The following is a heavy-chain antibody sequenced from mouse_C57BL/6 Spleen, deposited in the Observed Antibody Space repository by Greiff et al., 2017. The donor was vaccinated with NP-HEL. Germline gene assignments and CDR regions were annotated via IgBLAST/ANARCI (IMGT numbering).Heavy chain of an antibody. CDR3: TGTTVVDHWYFDV. Sequence: VQLQQSGAELVRPGASVTLSCKASSYTFTDYEMHWVKQTPVHGLEWIGAIDPETGGTAYNQKFKGKAILTADKSSSTAYMELRSLTSEDSAVYYCTGTTVVDHWYFDVWGTGTTVTVSS. CDR1: SYTFTDYE. J-gene: IGHJ1*03. D-gene: IGHD1-1*01. V-gene: IGHV1-15*01. CDR2: IDPETGGT.